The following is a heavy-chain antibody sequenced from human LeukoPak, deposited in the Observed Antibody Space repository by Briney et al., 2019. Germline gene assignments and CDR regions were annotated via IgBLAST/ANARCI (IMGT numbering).Heavy chain of an antibody. J-gene: IGHJ3*02. V-gene: IGHV3-48*03. Sequence: GGSLRLSCAASGFTFSNYEMNWIRQAPGKGLEWVSYITSSGSTIYYADSVKGRFTISRDNAKNSLYLQMNSLRAEDTAVYYCARSTVTSPDAFDIWGQGTMVTVSS. D-gene: IGHD4-17*01. CDR3: ARSTVTSPDAFDI. CDR1: GFTFSNYE. CDR2: ITSSGSTI.